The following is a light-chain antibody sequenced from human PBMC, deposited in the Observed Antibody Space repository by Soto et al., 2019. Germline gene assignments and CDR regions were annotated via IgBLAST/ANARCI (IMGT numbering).Light chain of an antibody. V-gene: IGKV1-5*03. Sequence: DIQMTQSPSTLSASIGDRITNSCRASQNIDTWLAWYQQSPGEAPKLLIYTASNLESGVPSRFSGSGSGTDFTLTITSLQPDDFATYYCQQYSDYSRSFGQGTQVEMK. CDR1: QNIDTW. CDR3: QQYSDYSRS. J-gene: IGKJ1*01. CDR2: TAS.